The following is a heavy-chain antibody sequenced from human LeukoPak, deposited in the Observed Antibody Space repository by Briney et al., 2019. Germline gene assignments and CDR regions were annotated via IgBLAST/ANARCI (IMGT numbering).Heavy chain of an antibody. CDR2: IYYSGST. Sequence: SETLSLTCTVSGGSISSSSYYWGWIRQPPGKGLEWIGSIYYSGSTYYNPSLKSRVTISVDTSKNQFSLKLSSVTAADTAVYYCARLGYYYDSAFDPWGQGTLVTVSS. CDR1: GGSISSSSYY. D-gene: IGHD3-22*01. V-gene: IGHV4-39*01. CDR3: ARLGYYYDSAFDP. J-gene: IGHJ5*02.